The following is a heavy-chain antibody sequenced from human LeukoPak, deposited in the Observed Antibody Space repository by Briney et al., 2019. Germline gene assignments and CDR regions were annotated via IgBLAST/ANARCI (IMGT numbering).Heavy chain of an antibody. D-gene: IGHD6-19*01. CDR2: IPYDGSNE. V-gene: IGHV3-30-3*01. CDR1: GFTFSTYA. CDR3: AKDVAPDSGWDLDY. Sequence: GGSLRLSCAASGFTFSTYAMHWVRQAPGKGLEWVASIPYDGSNEYYGESAKGRFTISRDNSKNTLYLQMNSLRVEDTAVYYCAKDVAPDSGWDLDYWGQGTLVTVSS. J-gene: IGHJ4*02.